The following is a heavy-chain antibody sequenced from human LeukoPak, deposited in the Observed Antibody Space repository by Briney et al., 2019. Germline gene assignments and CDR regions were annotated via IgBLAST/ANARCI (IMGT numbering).Heavy chain of an antibody. CDR2: ISGNSGYT. CDR1: GFSFSDNY. CDR3: ARDRGDGPFDY. V-gene: IGHV3-11*06. Sequence: GGSLRLSCAASGFSFSDNYMSWVRQAPGKGLEWISYISGNSGYTKYADSVKGRFTIYRDNARKSLYLQMNSLRDEDTAVYYCARDRGDGPFDYWGQGTLVTVSS. D-gene: IGHD3-10*01. J-gene: IGHJ4*02.